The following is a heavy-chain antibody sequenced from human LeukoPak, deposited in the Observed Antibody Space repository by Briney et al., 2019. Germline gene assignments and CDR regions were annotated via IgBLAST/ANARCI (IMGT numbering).Heavy chain of an antibody. CDR3: ARYLLYSGYDSFDY. V-gene: IGHV3-30-3*01. CDR2: ISYDGSNK. J-gene: IGHJ4*02. Sequence: QTGGSLRLSCAASGFTFSSYAMHWVRQAPGKGLEWVAVISYDGSNKYYADSVKGRFTISRDNAKNSLYLQMNSLRAEDTAVYYCARYLLYSGYDSFDYWGQGTLVTVSS. CDR1: GFTFSSYA. D-gene: IGHD5-12*01.